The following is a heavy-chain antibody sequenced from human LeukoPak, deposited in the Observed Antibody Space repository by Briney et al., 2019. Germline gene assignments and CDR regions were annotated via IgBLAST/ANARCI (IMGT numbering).Heavy chain of an antibody. CDR2: ITGSGGTS. D-gene: IGHD2/OR15-2a*01. Sequence: QPGGSLRLSCTASGFTFSSCAMSWVRQAPGKGLQWVSSITGSGGTSYSADSVKGRFTISRDNSKNTLYLEMNSLRADDTAVYFRAKESTQVIEVYFDSWGQGTLVTVSS. J-gene: IGHJ4*02. CDR1: GFTFSSCA. V-gene: IGHV3-23*01. CDR3: AKESTQVIEVYFDS.